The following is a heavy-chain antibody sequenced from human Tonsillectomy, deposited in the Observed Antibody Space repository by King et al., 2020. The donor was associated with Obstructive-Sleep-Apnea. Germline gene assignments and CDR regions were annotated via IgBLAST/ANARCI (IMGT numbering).Heavy chain of an antibody. CDR2: ISSSSSYI. CDR3: ARLRGTAMVLGY. D-gene: IGHD5-18*01. J-gene: IGHJ4*02. Sequence: VQLVESGGGLVKPGGSLRLSCAASGFTFSSYSMNWVRQAPGKGLEWVSSISSSSSYIYYADSVKGRFTISRDNAKNSLYLQMNSLRAEDTAVYYCARLRGTAMVLGYWGQGTLVTVSS. CDR1: GFTFSSYS. V-gene: IGHV3-21*01.